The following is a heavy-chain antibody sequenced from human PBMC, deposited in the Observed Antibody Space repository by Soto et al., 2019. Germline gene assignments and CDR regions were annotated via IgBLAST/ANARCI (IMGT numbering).Heavy chain of an antibody. CDR3: ARLPPHNWFDP. CDR1: GYSFSAYY. J-gene: IGHJ5*02. CDR2: INTNSGDT. V-gene: IGHV1-2*06. Sequence: ASVKVSCKASGYSFSAYYMHWVRQAPVQGLEWVGRINTNSGDTDYGQKFQDRVTMTWDTSVNTAYMEMSRLRSDDTAVYLCARLPPHNWFDPWGQGTLVTVSS.